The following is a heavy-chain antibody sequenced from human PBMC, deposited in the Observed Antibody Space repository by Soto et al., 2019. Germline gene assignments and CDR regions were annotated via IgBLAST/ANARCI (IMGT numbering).Heavy chain of an antibody. Sequence: TQSPTSPVSGVSINGACHSLGWVRPIPGTGLEWIGYRYHSGSSYYNPSLQSRVTISVDTSKNQFSLKLSSVTAADTAVYYCNGRSKIWGSYRYTPMGGWFDPFDVWGQGTLVTVS. CDR3: NGRSKIWGSYRYTPMGGWFDPFDV. CDR1: GVSINGACHS. D-gene: IGHD3-16*02. CDR2: RYHSGSS. J-gene: IGHJ4*02. V-gene: IGHV4-30-2*01.